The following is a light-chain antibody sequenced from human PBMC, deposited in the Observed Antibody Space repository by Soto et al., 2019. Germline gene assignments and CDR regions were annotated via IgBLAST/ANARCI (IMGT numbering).Light chain of an antibody. CDR3: QHRPNWPPMFT. J-gene: IGKJ3*01. Sequence: EIVLTQSPATLSFSPGERATLSCRASQSVSSYLAWYQQKPGQAPSLLIYYISTRATGIPARFSVSGSGTGFTLTLSSLDLEDVAVYFCQHRPNWPPMFTFGPGTKVDIK. CDR1: QSVSSY. CDR2: YIS. V-gene: IGKV3-11*01.